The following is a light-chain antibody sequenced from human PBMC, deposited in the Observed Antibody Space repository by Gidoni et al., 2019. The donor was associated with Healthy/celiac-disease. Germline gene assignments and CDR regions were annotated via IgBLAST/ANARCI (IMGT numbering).Light chain of an antibody. CDR3: QQSYSTPPT. V-gene: IGKV1-39*01. CDR2: AAS. Sequence: DIQMTQSPSSLSASVVDRVTITCRASQSISSYLNWYQQKPGKAPKLLIYAASSLQSGVPSRFSGSGSGTDFTLTISSLQPEDFATYYCQQSYSTPPTFXGXTKVXIK. J-gene: IGKJ4*01. CDR1: QSISSY.